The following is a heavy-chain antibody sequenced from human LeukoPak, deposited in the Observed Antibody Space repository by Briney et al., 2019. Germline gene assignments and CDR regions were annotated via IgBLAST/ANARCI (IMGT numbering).Heavy chain of an antibody. Sequence: APVKVSCKASGYTFTGYYMHWVRQAPGQGLEWMGWINPNSGGTNYAQKFQGRVTMTRDTSISTAYMELSRLRSDDTAVYYCARAYSSSSRYYYYMDVWGKGTTVTVSS. J-gene: IGHJ6*03. CDR2: INPNSGGT. CDR1: GYTFTGYY. V-gene: IGHV1-2*02. D-gene: IGHD6-6*01. CDR3: ARAYSSSSRYYYYMDV.